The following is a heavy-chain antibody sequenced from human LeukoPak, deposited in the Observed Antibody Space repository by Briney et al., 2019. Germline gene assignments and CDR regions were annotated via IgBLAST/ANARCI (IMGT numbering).Heavy chain of an antibody. CDR1: GGTFSSYA. D-gene: IGHD3-3*01. CDR2: IIPIFGTA. Sequence: SVKVSCKASGGTFSSYAISWVRQAPGQGLEWMGGIIPIFGTANYAQKFQGRVTITADESTSTAYMGLSSLRSEDTAVYYCARCTIFGVVTHFDYWGQGTLVTVSS. CDR3: ARCTIFGVVTHFDY. V-gene: IGHV1-69*13. J-gene: IGHJ4*02.